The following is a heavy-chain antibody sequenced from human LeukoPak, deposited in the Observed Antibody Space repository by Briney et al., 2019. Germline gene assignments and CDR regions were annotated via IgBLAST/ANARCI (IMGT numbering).Heavy chain of an antibody. J-gene: IGHJ6*04. V-gene: IGHV3-48*03. Sequence: GGSLRLSCAPSGFTFTSYEMNWVRQAPGHGLEWVSYISSSGSTIYYADSVKGRFTISRDNAKNSLYLQMNSLRAEDTAVYYCAELGITMIGGVGGKGTTVTTSS. D-gene: IGHD3-10*02. CDR2: ISSSGSTI. CDR1: GFTFTSYE. CDR3: AELGITMIGGV.